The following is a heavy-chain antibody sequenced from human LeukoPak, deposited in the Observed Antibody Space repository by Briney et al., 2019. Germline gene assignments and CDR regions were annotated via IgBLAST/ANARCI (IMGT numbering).Heavy chain of an antibody. CDR3: AKDIGGTMVRGVPGD. J-gene: IGHJ4*02. CDR1: GFTFSDYY. CDR2: ISSSGSTI. V-gene: IGHV3-11*01. D-gene: IGHD3-10*01. Sequence: GGSLRLSCAASGFTFSDYYMSWIRQAPGKGLEWVSYISSSGSTIYYADSVKGRFTISRDNAKNSLYLQMNSLRAEDTALYYCAKDIGGTMVRGVPGDWGQGTLVTVSS.